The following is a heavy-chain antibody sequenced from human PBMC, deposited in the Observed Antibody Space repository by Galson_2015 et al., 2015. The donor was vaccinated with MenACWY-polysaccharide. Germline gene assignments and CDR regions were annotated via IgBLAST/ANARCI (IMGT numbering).Heavy chain of an antibody. CDR3: AKERTTVDI. V-gene: IGHV3-23*01. D-gene: IGHD4-17*01. CDR2: ISGRGGST. Sequence: SLRLSCAASGFTFSSYGMSWVRQAPGKGLEWVSGISGRGGSTYYTDSVKGRFTISRDNSKNTLYLQMNSLRADDTAVYYCAKERTTVDIWGQGTMVTVSS. CDR1: GFTFSSYG. J-gene: IGHJ3*02.